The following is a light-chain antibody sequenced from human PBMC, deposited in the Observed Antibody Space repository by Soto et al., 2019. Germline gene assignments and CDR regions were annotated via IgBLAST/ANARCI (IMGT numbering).Light chain of an antibody. Sequence: QSVLTQPASVSGSPGQSITISCTGTSSDVGGYNFVSWYQHHPGKAPKLMIYEVTNRPSGVSNRFSGSKSGNTASLTISGLQAEDEADYYCNSYTTNSNRVFGTGTKLTVL. CDR2: EVT. J-gene: IGLJ1*01. CDR1: SSDVGGYNF. CDR3: NSYTTNSNRV. V-gene: IGLV2-14*01.